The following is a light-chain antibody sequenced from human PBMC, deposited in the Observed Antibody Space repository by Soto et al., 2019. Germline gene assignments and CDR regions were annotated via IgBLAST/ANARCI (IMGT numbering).Light chain of an antibody. CDR2: AAS. V-gene: IGKV1-27*01. CDR1: QGIRNF. J-gene: IGKJ3*01. Sequence: DIQMTQSPTSLSASVGDRVTITCRARQGIRNFVAWYQQKPGKAPKLLIYAASTLQSGVPSRFSGSGSGTDFTLTSNSLQPEDVATYSCQKYSSVPVFGPGTKVEIK. CDR3: QKYSSVPV.